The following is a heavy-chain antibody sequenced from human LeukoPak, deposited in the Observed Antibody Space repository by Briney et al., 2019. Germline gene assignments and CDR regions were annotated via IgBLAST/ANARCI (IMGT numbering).Heavy chain of an antibody. V-gene: IGHV4-59*01. CDR2: IYYSGST. CDR3: ARGWKRIKSYYYDSSGHPTYAFDI. CDR1: GGSISSYH. Sequence: SETLSLTCTVSGGSISSYHWSWIRQPPGKGLEWMGYIYYSGSTNYNPSLKSRVTISVDTSKNQFSLTLSSVTAADTAVYYCARGWKRIKSYYYDSSGHPTYAFDIWGHGTMVTVSS. D-gene: IGHD3-22*01. J-gene: IGHJ3*02.